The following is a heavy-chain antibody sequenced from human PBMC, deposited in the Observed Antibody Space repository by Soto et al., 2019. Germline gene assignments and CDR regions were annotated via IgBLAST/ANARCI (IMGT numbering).Heavy chain of an antibody. CDR2: IYYSGST. CDR1: GGSISSSSYY. CDR3: ALMVPEVLHYYGMDV. J-gene: IGHJ6*02. V-gene: IGHV4-39*01. D-gene: IGHD3-10*01. Sequence: QLQLQESGPGLVKPSETLSLTCTVSGGSISSSSYYWGWIRQPPGKGLEWIGSIYYSGSTYYNPSLKSRVTISVDTSKNQFSLKLSSVTAADTAVYYCALMVPEVLHYYGMDVWGQGTTVTVSS.